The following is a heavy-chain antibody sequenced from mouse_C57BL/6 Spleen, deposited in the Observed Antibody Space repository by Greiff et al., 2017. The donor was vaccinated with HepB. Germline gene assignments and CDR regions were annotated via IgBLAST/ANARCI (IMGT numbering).Heavy chain of an antibody. Sequence: QVQLQQPGAELVMPGASVKLSCKASGYTFTSYWMHWVKQRPGQGLEWIGEIDPSDSYTNYNQKFKGKSTLTVDKSSSTAYMQLSSLTSEDSAVYYCARTGDYDGAWFAYWGQVTLVTVSA. CDR3: ARTGDYDGAWFAY. D-gene: IGHD2-4*01. J-gene: IGHJ3*01. CDR1: GYTFTSYW. CDR2: IDPSDSYT. V-gene: IGHV1-69*01.